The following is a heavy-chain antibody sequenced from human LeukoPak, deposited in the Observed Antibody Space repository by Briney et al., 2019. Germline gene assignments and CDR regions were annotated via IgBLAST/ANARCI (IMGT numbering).Heavy chain of an antibody. CDR2: IYYSGST. CDR1: GGSISSSSYY. J-gene: IGHJ5*02. V-gene: IGHV4-39*01. Sequence: SETLSPTCTVSGGSISSSSYYWGWIRQPPGKGLEWIGSIYYSGSTYYNPSLKSRVTISVDTSKNRFSLKLSSVTAADTAVYYCAVSSGNWFDPWGQGTLVTVSS. CDR3: AVSSGNWFDP. D-gene: IGHD6-19*01.